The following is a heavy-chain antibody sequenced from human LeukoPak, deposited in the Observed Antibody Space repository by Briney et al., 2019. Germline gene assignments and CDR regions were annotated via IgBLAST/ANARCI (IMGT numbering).Heavy chain of an antibody. CDR3: GKDLDRGGYSSFVS. Sequence: PGGSLRLSFAASGFTFSSYLWMHWVRQAPGKGLVWVSRIRSDGGSSTYADSVKGRYTISRDNAKNTLFLQMNTLRAEDTAVYYCGKDLDRGGYSSFVSWGQGTWSPSPQ. D-gene: IGHD4-23*01. CDR2: IRSDGGSS. J-gene: IGHJ4*02. V-gene: IGHV3-74*01. CDR1: GFTFSSYLW.